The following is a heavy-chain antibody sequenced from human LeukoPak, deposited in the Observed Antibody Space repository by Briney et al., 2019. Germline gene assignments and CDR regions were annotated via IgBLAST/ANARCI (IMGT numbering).Heavy chain of an antibody. CDR1: GGSITNSNY. Sequence: SETLSLTCGVSGGSITNSNYWTWVRQPPGKGLEWIGEVNLQGSTNYNPSLMGRVAISVDTTENHISLQLTSVTAADTAVYYCAREGGPYRPLDYSGQGTLVTVPS. CDR3: AREGGPYRPLDY. CDR2: VNLQGST. J-gene: IGHJ4*02. V-gene: IGHV4-4*02.